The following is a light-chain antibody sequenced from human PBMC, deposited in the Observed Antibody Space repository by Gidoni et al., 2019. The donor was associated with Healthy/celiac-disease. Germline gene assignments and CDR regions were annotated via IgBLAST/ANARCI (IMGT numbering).Light chain of an antibody. CDR3: QKYNSALA. Sequence: DIQMTQSPSSLSASVGDRVTITCRASQGISNYLAWYQQKPGKVPKLLIYAASTLQSGVPSRFSGSGSGTDFTLTISSLQPEDVATYYCQKYNSALAFGPXTKVDIK. J-gene: IGKJ3*01. CDR1: QGISNY. V-gene: IGKV1-27*01. CDR2: AAS.